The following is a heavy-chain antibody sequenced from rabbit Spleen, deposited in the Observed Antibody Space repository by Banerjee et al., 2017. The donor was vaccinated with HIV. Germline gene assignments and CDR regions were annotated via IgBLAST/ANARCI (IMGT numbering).Heavy chain of an antibody. V-gene: IGHV1S40*01. Sequence: QSLEESGGGLVKPGASLTLTCKASGFSFSSGYDTCWVRQAPGKGLEWIACIYAGSSSSTYSATWAKGRFTLSKTSSTTVTLQMTSLTAADTATYFCARDAGTSFSTYGMDLWGPGTLVTVS. CDR2: IYAGSSSST. CDR1: GFSFSSGYD. J-gene: IGHJ6*01. D-gene: IGHD8-1*01. CDR3: ARDAGTSFSTYGMDL.